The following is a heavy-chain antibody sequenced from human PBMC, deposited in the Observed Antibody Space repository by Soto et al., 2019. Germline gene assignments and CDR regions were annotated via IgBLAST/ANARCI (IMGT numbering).Heavy chain of an antibody. V-gene: IGHV1-18*01. CDR1: GYTFSNYG. CDR3: ARVVPGAEAWFGP. CDR2: ISLYSDGT. Sequence: ASVKVSCKTSGYTFSNYGITWVRQAPGQPLEWLGWISLYSDGTNYAQKFQGRVSMSTDTSTTTAYMELRSLRSDDTAVYYCARVVPGAEAWFGPWGQGTLVTVSS. J-gene: IGHJ5*02. D-gene: IGHD2-2*01.